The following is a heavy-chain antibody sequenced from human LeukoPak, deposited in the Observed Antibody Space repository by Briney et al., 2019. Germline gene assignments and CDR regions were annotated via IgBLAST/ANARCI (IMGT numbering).Heavy chain of an antibody. Sequence: GESLKISCKGSGYSFTNYWIGWVRQMPGKGLEWMGIISPDGSDTRYSPSFQGQVTISADKSTTTAYLQWSSLKASDTAMYYCARLTSSWSFDYWGQGTLVTVSS. J-gene: IGHJ4*02. CDR3: ARLTSSWSFDY. D-gene: IGHD6-13*01. V-gene: IGHV5-51*01. CDR2: ISPDGSDT. CDR1: GYSFTNYW.